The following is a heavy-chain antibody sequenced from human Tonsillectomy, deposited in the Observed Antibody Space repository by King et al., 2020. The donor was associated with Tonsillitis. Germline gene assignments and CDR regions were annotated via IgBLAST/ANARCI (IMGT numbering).Heavy chain of an antibody. V-gene: IGHV3-30*18. CDR3: AKGVSFSSGGSLDV. CDR1: GFTFSRFG. Sequence: VQLVESGGGVVQPGRSLRLSCVASGFTFSRFGMFWVRQAPGEGLEWVAVISYDGSSKYYADSVKGRITISRDNSKNTLYLQMNSLRVDDTALYYCAKGVSFSSGGSLDVWGQGTTVTVSS. CDR2: ISYDGSSK. D-gene: IGHD6-19*01. J-gene: IGHJ6*02.